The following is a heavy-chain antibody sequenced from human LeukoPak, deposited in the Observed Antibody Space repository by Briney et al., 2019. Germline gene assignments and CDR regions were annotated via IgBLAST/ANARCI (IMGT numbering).Heavy chain of an antibody. J-gene: IGHJ4*02. Sequence: SETLSLNCTVSGYSITIGYCWGWIRQPPGKGLEWIGSIYYSGSTYYNPSLKSRVTISVDTSKNQFSLKLSSVTAADTAVYYCARDLGIAAPALMSWGQGTLVTVSS. CDR2: IYYSGST. V-gene: IGHV4-38-2*02. CDR1: GYSITIGYC. CDR3: ARDLGIAAPALMS. D-gene: IGHD6-6*01.